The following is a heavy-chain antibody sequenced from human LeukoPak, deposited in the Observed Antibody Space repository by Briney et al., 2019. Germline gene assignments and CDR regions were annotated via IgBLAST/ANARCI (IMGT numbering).Heavy chain of an antibody. CDR3: ASDSSGSDAFDI. Sequence: SVKVSCKASGGTFSSYAISWVRQAPGQGLEWMGRIIPILGIANYAQKFQGRVTITADKSTSTAYMELSSLRSEDTAVYYCASDSSGSDAFDIWGQGTMVTVSS. V-gene: IGHV1-69*04. CDR1: GGTFSSYA. J-gene: IGHJ3*02. CDR2: IIPILGIA. D-gene: IGHD3-22*01.